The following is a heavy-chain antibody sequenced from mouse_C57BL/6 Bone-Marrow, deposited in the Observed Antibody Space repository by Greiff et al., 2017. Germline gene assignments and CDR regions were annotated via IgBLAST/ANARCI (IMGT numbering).Heavy chain of an antibody. J-gene: IGHJ4*01. CDR2: IYPGSGNT. CDR3: ARYYGNYVDYAMDY. V-gene: IGHV1-76*01. D-gene: IGHD2-1*01. CDR1: GYTFTDYY. Sequence: QVQLQQSGAELVRPGASVKLSCKASGYTFTDYYINWVKQRPGQGLEWIARIYPGSGNTYYNEKFKGKATLTAEKSSSTAYMQLSSLTSEDSAVYFCARYYGNYVDYAMDYLGQGTSVTVSS.